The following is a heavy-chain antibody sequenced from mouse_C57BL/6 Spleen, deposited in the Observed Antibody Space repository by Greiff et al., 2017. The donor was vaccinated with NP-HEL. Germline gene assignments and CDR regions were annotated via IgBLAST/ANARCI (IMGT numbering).Heavy chain of an antibody. D-gene: IGHD2-4*01. CDR3: ARRWDYGWYFDV. CDR1: GFSLTSYG. Sequence: VQLQQSGPGLVQPSQRLSITCTVSGFSLTSYGVHWVRQSSGKGLEWLGVIWSGGSTDYNAAFISRLSICKDNSKSQVFFKMNSLQADDTARYYYARRWDYGWYFDVWGTGTTVTVSS. J-gene: IGHJ1*03. CDR2: IWSGGST. V-gene: IGHV2-2*01.